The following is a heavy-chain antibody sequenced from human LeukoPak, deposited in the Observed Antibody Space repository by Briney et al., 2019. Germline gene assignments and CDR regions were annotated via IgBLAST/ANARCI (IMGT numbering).Heavy chain of an antibody. Sequence: AASVKVSCKASGGTFISYAISWVRQAPGQGLEWMGGIIPIFGTPNYAQKFQGRVTISTDGSTSTAYMELSSLRSEDTAVYYCAKAEATHRTVDYFYYMDVWGKGTTVTVSS. CDR1: GGTFISYA. V-gene: IGHV1-69*05. CDR2: IIPIFGTP. CDR3: AKAEATHRTVDYFYYMDV. D-gene: IGHD2-8*02. J-gene: IGHJ6*03.